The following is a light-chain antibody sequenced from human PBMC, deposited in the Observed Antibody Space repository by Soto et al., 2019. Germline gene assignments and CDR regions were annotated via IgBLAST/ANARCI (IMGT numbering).Light chain of an antibody. Sequence: EIVLTQSPATLSLSPVERATLFCMASQSVSRYLAWYQQRPCQAPRLLISDASNRAAGVPARFSGSGSGTDFTLTISSLEPEDFAVYYCQHRSEWPVSFGQGTRLEIK. CDR1: QSVSRY. CDR2: DAS. V-gene: IGKV3-11*01. CDR3: QHRSEWPVS. J-gene: IGKJ5*01.